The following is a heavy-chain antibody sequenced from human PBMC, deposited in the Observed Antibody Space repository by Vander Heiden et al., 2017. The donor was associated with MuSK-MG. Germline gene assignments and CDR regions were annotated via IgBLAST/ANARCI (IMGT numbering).Heavy chain of an antibody. J-gene: IGHJ6*02. V-gene: IGHV3-30*04. CDR1: GFTFSSYA. D-gene: IGHD3-3*01. CDR3: ARDSPHLEWLLYSYYYYGMDV. CDR2: ISYDGSNK. Sequence: QVQLVESGGGVVQPGRSLRLSCAASGFTFSSYAMHWVRQAPGKGLEWVAVISYDGSNKYYADSMKGRFTISRDNSKNTLYLQMNSLRAEDTAVYYCARDSPHLEWLLYSYYYYGMDVWGQGTTVTVSS.